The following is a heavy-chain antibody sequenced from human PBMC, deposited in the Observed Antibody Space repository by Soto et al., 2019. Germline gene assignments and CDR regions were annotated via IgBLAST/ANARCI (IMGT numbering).Heavy chain of an antibody. D-gene: IGHD4-17*01. CDR3: ARSLPGDYPFDY. CDR2: IKSKADGETA. J-gene: IGHJ4*02. CDR1: GFSFTHAW. V-gene: IGHV3-15*01. Sequence: GGSLRLSCVTSGFSFTHAWMNWVRQAPGKGLEWVGRIKSKADGETADYAAPVKGRFTISRDDSESTLFLQINSLNTDDTAVYYCARSLPGDYPFDYWGQGTLVTVSS.